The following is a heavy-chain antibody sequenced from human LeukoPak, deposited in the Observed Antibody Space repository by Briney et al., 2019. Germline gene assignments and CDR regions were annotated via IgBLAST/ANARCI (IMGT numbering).Heavy chain of an antibody. J-gene: IGHJ3*02. CDR1: GFAFSSYN. CDR2: IGSSGSTT. V-gene: IGHV3-48*02. CDR3: ARDAWDAFDI. Sequence: GGSLRLSCAASGFAFSSYNINWVRQAPGKGLEWVSYIGSSGSTTYYADSVKGRFTISRDNAKNSLYLQMNSLRDEDTAVYYCARDAWDAFDIWGQGTMVTVSS.